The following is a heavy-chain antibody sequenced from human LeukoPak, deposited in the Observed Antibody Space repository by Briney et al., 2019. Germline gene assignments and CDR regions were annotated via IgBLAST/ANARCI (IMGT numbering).Heavy chain of an antibody. CDR1: GGSFSGYY. V-gene: IGHV4-34*01. CDR2: INNSGST. CDR3: ARSAPYYDFWSGYYANDAFDI. J-gene: IGHJ3*02. Sequence: SETLSLTCAVYGGSFSGYYWSWIRQPPGKGLEWIGEINNSGSTNYNPSLKSRVTISVDTSKNQFSLKLSSVTAADTAVYYCARSAPYYDFWSGYYANDAFDIWGQGTMVTVSS. D-gene: IGHD3-3*01.